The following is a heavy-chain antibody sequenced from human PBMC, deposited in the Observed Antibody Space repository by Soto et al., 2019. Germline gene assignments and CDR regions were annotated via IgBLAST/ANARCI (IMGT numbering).Heavy chain of an antibody. J-gene: IGHJ1*01. CDR1: GGSIGSSTDY. V-gene: IGHV4-39*01. CDR2: IYYSGNT. D-gene: IGHD1-26*01. Sequence: QLQLQESGPGLVKPSETLSLTCTVSGGSIGSSTDYWGWIRQPPGKGLEWIGSIYYSGNTYYNPSLTRRGTISVDTSKNQFSLNMSSVTAADTAMYYCARTVGVAGIAEFFQHLCQGTLVTVSS. CDR3: ARTVGVAGIAEFFQH.